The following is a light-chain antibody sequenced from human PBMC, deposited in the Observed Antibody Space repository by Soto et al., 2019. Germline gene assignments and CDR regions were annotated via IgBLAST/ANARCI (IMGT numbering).Light chain of an antibody. J-gene: IGKJ1*01. Sequence: EIVMTQSPATLSVSPGERATLSCRASQSVSSNLAWYQQKPGQAPRLLIYGASTRATGIPARFSGSGSGTESTLTTSRLQSEDFAVYYCQQYNNWPRTFGQGTKVEIK. V-gene: IGKV3-15*01. CDR2: GAS. CDR1: QSVSSN. CDR3: QQYNNWPRT.